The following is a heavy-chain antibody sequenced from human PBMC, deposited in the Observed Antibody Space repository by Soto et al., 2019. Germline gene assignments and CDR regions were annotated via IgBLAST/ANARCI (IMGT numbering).Heavy chain of an antibody. CDR1: GFTFSSYA. CDR3: AKDPTKWFGELLNDY. Sequence: PGGSLRLSCAASGFTFSSYAMRWVRQAPGKGLEWVSAISGSGGSTYYADSVKGRFTISRDNSKNTLYLQMNSLRAEDTAVYYCAKDPTKWFGELLNDYWGQGTLVTVSS. V-gene: IGHV3-23*01. J-gene: IGHJ4*02. D-gene: IGHD3-10*01. CDR2: ISGSGGST.